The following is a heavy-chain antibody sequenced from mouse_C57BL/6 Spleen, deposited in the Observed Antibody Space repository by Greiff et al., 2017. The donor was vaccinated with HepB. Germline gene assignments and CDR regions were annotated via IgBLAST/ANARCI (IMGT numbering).Heavy chain of an antibody. CDR3: ASPTAQATAMDY. CDR2: IYPGDGDT. CDR1: GYAFSSSW. V-gene: IGHV1-82*01. J-gene: IGHJ4*01. D-gene: IGHD3-2*02. Sequence: VKLQQSGPELVKPGASVKISCKASGYAFSSSWMNWVKQRPGKGLEWIGRIYPGDGDTNYNGKFKGKATLTADKSSSTAYMQLSSLTSEDSAVYFCASPTAQATAMDYWGQGTSVTVSS.